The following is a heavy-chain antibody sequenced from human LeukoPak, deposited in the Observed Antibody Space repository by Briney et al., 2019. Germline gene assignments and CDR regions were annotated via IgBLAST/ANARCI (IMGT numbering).Heavy chain of an antibody. CDR3: YASYEPNYYYYYMDV. V-gene: IGHV5-51*03. Sequence: PGESLKISCKGSGYSFTSYWIGWVRQMPGKGLEWMGIIYPGDSDTRYSPSFQGQVTISADKSISTAYLQWSSLKASDTAMYYCYASYEPNYYYYYMDVWGKGTTVTVSS. D-gene: IGHD3-16*01. CDR2: IYPGDSDT. J-gene: IGHJ6*03. CDR1: GYSFTSYW.